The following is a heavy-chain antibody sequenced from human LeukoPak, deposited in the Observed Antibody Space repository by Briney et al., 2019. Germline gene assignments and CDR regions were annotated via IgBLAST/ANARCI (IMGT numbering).Heavy chain of an antibody. CDR3: ASVMDYYDSSGYYQENWFDP. J-gene: IGHJ5*02. V-gene: IGHV1-2*02. D-gene: IGHD3-22*01. CDR2: INPNSGGT. Sequence: ASVKVSCKASGYTFTGYYMHWVRQAPGQGLEWMGWINPNSGGTNYAQKFQGRVTMTRDTSISTAYMELSRLRSDDTAVYYCASVMDYYDSSGYYQENWFDPWGQGTLVTVSS. CDR1: GYTFTGYY.